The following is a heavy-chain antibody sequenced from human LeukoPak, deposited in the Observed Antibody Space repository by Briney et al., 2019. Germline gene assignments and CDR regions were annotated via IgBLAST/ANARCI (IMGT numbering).Heavy chain of an antibody. CDR2: IYTSGGT. D-gene: IGHD2-2*01. V-gene: IGHV4-4*07. CDR1: GGSISSYY. CDR3: ARDRKFVVVVPAASDAFDI. J-gene: IGHJ3*02. Sequence: SETLSLTCTVSGGSISSYYWSWIRQPAGKGLEWIGRIYTSGGTNYNPSLKSRVTMSVDTSKNQFSLKLSSVTAADTAVYYCARDRKFVVVVPAASDAFDIWGQGTMVTVSS.